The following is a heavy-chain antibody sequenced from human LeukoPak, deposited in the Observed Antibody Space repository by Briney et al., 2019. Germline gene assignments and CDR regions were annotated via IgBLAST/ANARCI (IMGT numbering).Heavy chain of an antibody. CDR2: IHYSGDT. D-gene: IGHD4-11*01. V-gene: IGHV4-59*12. J-gene: IGHJ5*02. CDR1: GFTFSSYE. Sequence: GSLRLSCAASGFTFSSYEINWVRQPPGKGLEWIGVIHYSGDTHYNPSLRGRVIISEDKSKKQASLRLNSVTAAQTAKLCIAKTSGMTTDPLSDPWGPGVPFAVSS. CDR3: AKTSGMTTDPLSDP.